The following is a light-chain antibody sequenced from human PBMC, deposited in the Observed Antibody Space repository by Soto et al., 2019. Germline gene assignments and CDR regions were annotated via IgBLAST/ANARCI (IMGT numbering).Light chain of an antibody. J-gene: IGKJ2*01. V-gene: IGKV1-39*01. Sequence: DIQMTQSPSSLSASLGDRVTITCRASQEIGGYLNWYQQKPGKAPELLIYAASSLQSGVPSRFIGSGSGTEFTLTMSGLQPEDFATYYCQQGHSTPYTFGQGTKVDIK. CDR3: QQGHSTPYT. CDR1: QEIGGY. CDR2: AAS.